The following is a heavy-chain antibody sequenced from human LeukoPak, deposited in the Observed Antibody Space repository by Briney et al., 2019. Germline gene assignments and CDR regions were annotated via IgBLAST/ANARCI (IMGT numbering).Heavy chain of an antibody. Sequence: SETLSLTCTVSGGSISSSSYYWGWIRQPPGKGLEWIGEINHSGSTNYNPSLKSRVTISVDTSKSQFSLKLSSVTAADTAVYYCAGEPAAKGPDYWGQGTLVTVSS. CDR3: AGEPAAKGPDY. CDR1: GGSISSSSYY. V-gene: IGHV4-39*07. D-gene: IGHD2-2*01. CDR2: INHSGST. J-gene: IGHJ4*02.